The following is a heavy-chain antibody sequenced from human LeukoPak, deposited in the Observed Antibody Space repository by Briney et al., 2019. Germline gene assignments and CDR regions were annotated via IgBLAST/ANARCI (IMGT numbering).Heavy chain of an antibody. CDR3: ARIWGKRITMVRGAPIDY. CDR1: GYTFTSYG. Sequence: ASVKVSCKASGYTFTSYGISWVRQAPGQGLEWMGWISAYNGNTNYAQKLQGRVTMTTDTSTSTAYLELRSLRSDDTAVYYCARIWGKRITMVRGAPIDYWGQGTLVTVSS. V-gene: IGHV1-18*01. CDR2: ISAYNGNT. J-gene: IGHJ4*02. D-gene: IGHD3-10*01.